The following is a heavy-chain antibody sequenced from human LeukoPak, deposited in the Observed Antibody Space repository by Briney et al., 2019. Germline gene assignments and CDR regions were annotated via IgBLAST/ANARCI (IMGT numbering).Heavy chain of an antibody. V-gene: IGHV1-18*01. D-gene: IGHD3-22*01. CDR3: ARDLWNFDDSSGYYRDFDS. Sequence: ASVTVSCKVSGYTFTSYGISWVRQAAGQGLEGMGWISAYNGNTNYAQKVQGRVTMTTDTSTSTAYMELRSLRSDDTAVYYCARDLWNFDDSSGYYRDFDSWGQGTLVTVSS. CDR1: GYTFTSYG. CDR2: ISAYNGNT. J-gene: IGHJ5*01.